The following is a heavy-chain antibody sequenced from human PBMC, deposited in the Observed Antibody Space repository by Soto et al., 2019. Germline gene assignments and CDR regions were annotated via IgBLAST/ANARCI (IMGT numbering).Heavy chain of an antibody. D-gene: IGHD2-15*01. CDR2: IIPIFGTA. CDR1: GGTFSNYA. V-gene: IGHV1-69*05. J-gene: IGHJ4*02. Sequence: SVKVSCKASGGTFSNYAISWVRQAPGQGLEWMGEIIPIFGTANYAQKFQGRVTITRDTSASTAYMELSSLRSEDTAVYYCARDLGGWPDYWGQGTLVTVSS. CDR3: ARDLGGWPDY.